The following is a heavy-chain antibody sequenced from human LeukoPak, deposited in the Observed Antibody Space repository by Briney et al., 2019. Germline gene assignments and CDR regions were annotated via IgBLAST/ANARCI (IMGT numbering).Heavy chain of an antibody. D-gene: IGHD6-13*01. CDR1: GFTFSSYS. CDR2: ISSSRSTI. CDR3: ARDVTSSWYHWFDP. J-gene: IGHJ5*02. Sequence: GGSLRLSCAASGFTFSSYSMNWVRQAPGKGLEWVSYISSSRSTIYYADSVKGRFTISRDNAKNSLYLQMNSLRAEDTAVYYCARDVTSSWYHWFDPCGQGTLVTVSS. V-gene: IGHV3-48*01.